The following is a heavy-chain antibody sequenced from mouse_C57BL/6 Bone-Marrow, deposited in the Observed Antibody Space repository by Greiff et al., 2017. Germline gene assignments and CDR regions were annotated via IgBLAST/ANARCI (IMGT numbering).Heavy chain of an antibody. J-gene: IGHJ4*01. V-gene: IGHV5-6*01. D-gene: IGHD1-1*01. CDR3: ARHYYGSSYDYAMDY. Sequence: EVMLVESGGDLVKPGGSLKLSCAASGFTFSSYGMSWVRQTPDKRLEWVATISSGGSYTYYPDSVKGRFPISRDNAKNTLYLQMSSLKSEDTAMYYCARHYYGSSYDYAMDYWGQGTSVTVSS. CDR2: ISSGGSYT. CDR1: GFTFSSYG.